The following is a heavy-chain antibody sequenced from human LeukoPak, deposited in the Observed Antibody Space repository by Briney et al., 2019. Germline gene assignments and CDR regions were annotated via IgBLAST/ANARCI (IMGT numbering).Heavy chain of an antibody. CDR1: GFTFDDFA. D-gene: IGHD2-21*02. CDR2: ISWNSGNF. CDR3: ARSGAPGYCGGDCYADY. V-gene: IGHV3-9*01. J-gene: IGHJ4*02. Sequence: PGRSLRLSCAASGFTFDDFAMQWVRQPPGKDLEWVSGISWNSGNFGYADSVKGRFTISRDNAKNSLYLQMNSLRAEDTAVYYCARSGAPGYCGGDCYADYWGRGTLVTVSS.